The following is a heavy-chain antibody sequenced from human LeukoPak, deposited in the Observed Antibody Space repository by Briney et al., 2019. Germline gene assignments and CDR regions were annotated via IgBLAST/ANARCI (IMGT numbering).Heavy chain of an antibody. CDR1: EYTFTDYY. Sequence: ASVKVSCKASEYTFTDYYIHWIRQAPGQGLEWMGRISPNTGGTDHAQEFRDKITMTRDTSISTAYIELSRLISDDTAVYYCARGGRSGYRYFDYWGQGTLVTVSS. V-gene: IGHV1-2*06. CDR2: ISPNTGGT. J-gene: IGHJ4*02. CDR3: ARGGRSGYRYFDY. D-gene: IGHD5-18*01.